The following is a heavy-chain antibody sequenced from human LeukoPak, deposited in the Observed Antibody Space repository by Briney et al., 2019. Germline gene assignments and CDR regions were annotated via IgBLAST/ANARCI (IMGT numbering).Heavy chain of an antibody. V-gene: IGHV4-59*01. J-gene: IGHJ3*02. CDR2: VSYTGRT. D-gene: IGHD3-22*01. CDR1: GGSISPDY. CDR3: ARLLDYDNSGAPDVFDI. Sequence: SETLSLTCSASGGSISPDYWTWIRQSPGKGLEYIGHVSYTGRTRYNPSLQSRLTISLDTSNNRFSLQLTFVTAADTAVYYCARLLDYDNSGAPDVFDIWGQRTMVTVSS.